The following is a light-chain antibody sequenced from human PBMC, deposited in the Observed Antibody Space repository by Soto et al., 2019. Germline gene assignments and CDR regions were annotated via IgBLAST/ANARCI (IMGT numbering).Light chain of an antibody. Sequence: QSVLTQPPSVSGAPGQRVTISCTGSSSNIGAYYEVHWYQHLPGTAPKLLIYDNINRPGGVPDRFSASKSGTSASLAITGLQAEDEAVYYCQSYDSSLTGVIFGGGTKLTVL. J-gene: IGLJ2*01. CDR3: QSYDSSLTGVI. CDR2: DNI. CDR1: SSNIGAYYE. V-gene: IGLV1-40*01.